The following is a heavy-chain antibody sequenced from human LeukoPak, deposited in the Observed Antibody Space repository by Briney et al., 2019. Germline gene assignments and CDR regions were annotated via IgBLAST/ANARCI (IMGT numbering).Heavy chain of an antibody. CDR1: GGSFSGYY. CDR2: INHSGST. V-gene: IGHV4-34*01. CDR3: ARSTPYYYDSSGYYYRTPFDY. D-gene: IGHD3-22*01. Sequence: SETLSLTCAVYGGSFSGYYWSWIRQPPGNGLEWIGEINHSGSTNYNPSLKSRVTISVDTSKNQCSLKLSSVTAADTAVYYCARSTPYYYDSSGYYYRTPFDYWGQGTLVTVSS. J-gene: IGHJ4*02.